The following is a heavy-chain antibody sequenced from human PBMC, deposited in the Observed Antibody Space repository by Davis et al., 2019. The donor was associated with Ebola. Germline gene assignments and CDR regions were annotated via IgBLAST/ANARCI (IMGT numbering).Heavy chain of an antibody. V-gene: IGHV1-69*13. D-gene: IGHD1-26*01. J-gene: IGHJ4*02. Sequence: SVKVSCKASGGTFISYAISRVRQASGQGLEWLGGIIPIFGTANYAQRFQGIVTITADESRTTAYMELSSLRSEDTAVYYCAREVGETKLDQWGQGTLVTVSS. CDR1: GGTFISYA. CDR3: AREVGETKLDQ. CDR2: IIPIFGTA.